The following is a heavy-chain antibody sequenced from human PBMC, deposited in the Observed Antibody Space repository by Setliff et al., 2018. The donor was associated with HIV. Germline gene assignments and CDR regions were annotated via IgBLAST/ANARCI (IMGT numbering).Heavy chain of an antibody. CDR3: ARHDGTYCGGDCYLLGYFDL. Sequence: SETLSLTCAVSAYSINSGYYWGWIRQPPGKGLEWIGSIYHSGSIYYNPSLKSRVTISVDTSKNQFSLKLSSVTAADTAVYYCARHDGTYCGGDCYLLGYFDLWGRGTLVTSPQ. V-gene: IGHV4-38-2*01. CDR1: AYSINSGYY. CDR2: IYHSGSI. J-gene: IGHJ2*01. D-gene: IGHD2-21*02.